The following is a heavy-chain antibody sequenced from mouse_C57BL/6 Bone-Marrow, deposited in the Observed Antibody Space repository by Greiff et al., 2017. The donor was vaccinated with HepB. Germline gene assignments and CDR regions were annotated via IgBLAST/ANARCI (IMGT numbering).Heavy chain of an antibody. J-gene: IGHJ3*01. Sequence: QVHVKQSGAELVKPGASVKLSCKASGYTFTSYWMHWVKQRPGQGLEWIGMIHPNSGSTNYNEKFKSKATLTVDKSSSTAYMQLSSLTSEDSAVYYCARSLELGRGAWFAYWGQGTLVTVSA. CDR1: GYTFTSYW. V-gene: IGHV1-64*01. D-gene: IGHD4-1*01. CDR2: IHPNSGST. CDR3: ARSLELGRGAWFAY.